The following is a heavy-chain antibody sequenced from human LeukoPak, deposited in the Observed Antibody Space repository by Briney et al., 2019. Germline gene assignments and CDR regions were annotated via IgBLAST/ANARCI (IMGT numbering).Heavy chain of an antibody. CDR3: ARDKHDFWSGYNWFDP. D-gene: IGHD3-3*01. CDR1: GYTFTSYY. Sequence: ASVKVSCKASGYTFTSYYMHWVRQAPGQGLEWMGIINPSGGSTSYAQKFQGRVTMTRDMSTSTVYMELSSLRSEDTAVYYCARDKHDFWSGYNWFDPWGQGTLVTVSS. J-gene: IGHJ5*02. CDR2: INPSGGST. V-gene: IGHV1-46*01.